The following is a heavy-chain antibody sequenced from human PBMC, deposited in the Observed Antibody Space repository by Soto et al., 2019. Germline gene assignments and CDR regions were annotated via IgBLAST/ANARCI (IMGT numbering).Heavy chain of an antibody. V-gene: IGHV3-7*01. J-gene: IGHJ4*02. CDR2: INQDGSER. CDR3: ARGGCSCDSYCGFAF. CDR1: GFSFSGYC. Sequence: EVQLVESGGVLVRPGGSLRLSCAASGFSFSGYCFTWVRQTPRKGLEWVANINQDGSERYYVDSVKGRFAISRDNAEKSLSLPMNNLSAEDTAVYYCARGGCSCDSYCGFAFWGQGTLVTVSS. D-gene: IGHD2-21*02.